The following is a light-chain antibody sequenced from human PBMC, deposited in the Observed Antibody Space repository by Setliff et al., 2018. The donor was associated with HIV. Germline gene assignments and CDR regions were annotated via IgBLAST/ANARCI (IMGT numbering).Light chain of an antibody. CDR1: SSDIGRYNL. Sequence: QSALAQPASVSGSPGQSITISCTGTSSDIGRYNLVSWYQQQPGKPPKLMIYQASKRPSGVSNRFSGSKSANTASLTISGLQAEDEADYYCCSNTGSNTYVFGTGTKVTVL. V-gene: IGLV2-23*01. CDR3: CSNTGSNTYV. CDR2: QAS. J-gene: IGLJ1*01.